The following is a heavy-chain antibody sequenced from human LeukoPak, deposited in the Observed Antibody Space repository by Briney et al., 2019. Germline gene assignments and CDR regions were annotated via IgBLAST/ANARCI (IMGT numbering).Heavy chain of an antibody. D-gene: IGHD4-23*01. CDR1: GGTFSSYA. V-gene: IGHV1-69*13. CDR3: ARDYGGNSEHFDY. CDR2: IIPIFGTA. Sequence: VKVSCQASGGTFSSYAISWVRQAPGQGLEWMGGIIPIFGTANYAQKFQGRVTITADESTSTAYMELRSLRSDDTAVYYCARDYGGNSEHFDYWGQGTLVTVSS. J-gene: IGHJ4*02.